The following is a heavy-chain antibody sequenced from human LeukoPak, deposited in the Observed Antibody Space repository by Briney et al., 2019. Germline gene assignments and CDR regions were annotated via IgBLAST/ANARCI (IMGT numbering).Heavy chain of an antibody. CDR1: GFSFNNYA. V-gene: IGHV3-64D*06. CDR3: AKTMVVFGGPIRTDAFDI. D-gene: IGHD3-10*01. CDR2: INNDGGSS. J-gene: IGHJ3*02. Sequence: GGSLRLSCSASGFSFNNYAAHWVRQAPGKGLEYVAGINNDGGSSHYADSAKGRFTISRDNSRNALFLQLSSLRPEDTALYYCAKTMVVFGGPIRTDAFDIWGQGTMVTVSS.